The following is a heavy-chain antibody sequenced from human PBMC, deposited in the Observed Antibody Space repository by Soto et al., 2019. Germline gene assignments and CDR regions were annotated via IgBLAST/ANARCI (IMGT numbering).Heavy chain of an antibody. V-gene: IGHV3-48*02. CDR3: AREPRITIFGVVINDDY. J-gene: IGHJ4*02. CDR1: GFTFSSYS. CDR2: ISSSSSTI. D-gene: IGHD3-3*01. Sequence: EVQLVESGGGLVQPGGSLRLSCAASGFTFSSYSMNWVRQAPGKGLEWVSYISSSSSTIYYADSVKGRFTISRDNAKNSLYLQMNSLSDEDTAVYYCAREPRITIFGVVINDDYWGQGTLVTVSS.